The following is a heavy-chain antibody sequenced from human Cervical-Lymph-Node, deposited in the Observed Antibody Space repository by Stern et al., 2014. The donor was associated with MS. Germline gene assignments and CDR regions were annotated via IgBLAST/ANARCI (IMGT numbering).Heavy chain of an antibody. CDR2: FVPEDGET. D-gene: IGHD3-3*01. CDR3: AIDRDDFRSGYSAPSKGYGLDV. Sequence: QLLESGAEVKKPGASVKVSCKVSGYTLTELSMHWVRQAPGKGLEWMGGFVPEDGETIYAQKFQGRVTMTEDTSTDTAYMELSSLRSEDTAVYYCAIDRDDFRSGYSAPSKGYGLDVWGQGTTVTVTS. J-gene: IGHJ6*02. V-gene: IGHV1-24*01. CDR1: GYTLTELS.